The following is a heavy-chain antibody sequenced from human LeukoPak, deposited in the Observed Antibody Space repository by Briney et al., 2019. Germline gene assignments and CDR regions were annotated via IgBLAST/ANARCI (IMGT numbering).Heavy chain of an antibody. CDR2: INTNTGNP. J-gene: IGHJ4*02. D-gene: IGHD3-16*01. Sequence: ASVKVSCKASGYNFNSYTMNWVRQAPGQGLEWMGWINTNTGNPTYAQGFTGRFVFSLDTSVSTAYLQISSLKAEDTAVYYCARRDWGNFDYWGQGTLVTASS. CDR1: GYNFNSYT. V-gene: IGHV7-4-1*02. CDR3: ARRDWGNFDY.